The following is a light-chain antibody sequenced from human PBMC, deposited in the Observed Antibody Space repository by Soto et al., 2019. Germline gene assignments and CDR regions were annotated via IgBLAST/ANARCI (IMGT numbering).Light chain of an antibody. V-gene: IGKV1-33*01. Sequence: DILMNQSPSSLSASVGDRVTITCQASPDISNYLNWYQQKPGKAPKLLIYDASNLETGVPSSFSGSGSGTDFTFTISSLQPEDIATDYCQQYDNLPFTFGPGTKVDIK. CDR2: DAS. CDR3: QQYDNLPFT. CDR1: PDISNY. J-gene: IGKJ3*01.